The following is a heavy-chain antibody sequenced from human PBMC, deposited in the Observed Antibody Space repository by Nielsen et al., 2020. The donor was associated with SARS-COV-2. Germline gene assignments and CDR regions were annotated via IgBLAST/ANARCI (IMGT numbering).Heavy chain of an antibody. CDR3: ARVVDCSSTSCRKAVNYYYYYMDV. J-gene: IGHJ6*03. CDR2: IIPIFGTA. D-gene: IGHD2-2*01. V-gene: IGHV1-69*13. CDR1: GGTFSSYA. Sequence: SVKVSCKASGGTFSSYAISWVRQAPGQGLEWMGGIIPIFGTANYAQKFQGRVTITADESTSTAYMELSSLRSEDTAVYYCARVVDCSSTSCRKAVNYYYYYMDVWGKGTTVTVSS.